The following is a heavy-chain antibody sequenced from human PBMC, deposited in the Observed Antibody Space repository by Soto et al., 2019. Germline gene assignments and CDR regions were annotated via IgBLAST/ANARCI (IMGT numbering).Heavy chain of an antibody. J-gene: IGHJ4*02. V-gene: IGHV3-33*01. CDR2: TWSGRRGE. CDR1: GFIFRRYA. CDR3: TTDPDPSFDY. Sequence: GGSLILSCVASGFIFRRYAIHWVRQAPGKGLEWVAVTWSGRRGEYYPDSVRGRFTISRDDSKTTLYLQMSSLKTEDTAVYYCTTDPDPSFDYWGQGTLVTVSS.